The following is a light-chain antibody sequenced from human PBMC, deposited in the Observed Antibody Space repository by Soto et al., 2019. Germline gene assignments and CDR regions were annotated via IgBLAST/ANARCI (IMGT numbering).Light chain of an antibody. Sequence: DIHLTQYPSSLSASVGDRVTITCRASQGISNYLNWYQQKPGKATKLLISSASSLQSAGPSRFSGSGSVTDFTLTITSLQRADFATNVGKQSYSITGTFSRGT. CDR2: SAS. CDR3: KQSYSITGT. CDR1: QGISNY. J-gene: IGKJ4*02. V-gene: IGKV1-39*01.